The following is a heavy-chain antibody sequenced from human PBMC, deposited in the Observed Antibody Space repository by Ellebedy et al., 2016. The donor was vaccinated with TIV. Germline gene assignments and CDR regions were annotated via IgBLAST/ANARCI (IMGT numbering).Heavy chain of an antibody. CDR2: IYYSGST. J-gene: IGHJ6*02. V-gene: IGHV4-61*01. CDR3: ARGTPYYYGMDV. Sequence: SETLSLXXTVSGGSVSSGSYYWSWIRQPPGKGLEWIGYIYYSGSTNYNPSLKSRVTISVDTSKNQFSLKLSSVTAADTAVYYCARGTPYYYGMDVWGQGTTVTASS. D-gene: IGHD2-15*01. CDR1: GGSVSSGSYY.